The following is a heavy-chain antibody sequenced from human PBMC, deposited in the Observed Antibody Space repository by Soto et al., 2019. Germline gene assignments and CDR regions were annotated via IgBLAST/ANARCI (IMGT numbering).Heavy chain of an antibody. V-gene: IGHV4-4*07. Sequence: PSETLSLSCTVSGGSISRDYWSWIRQPAGRGLEWIGRIYISGSTNYNPSLKSRVTMSVDTSKNQFSLKVSSVTAADTAVYYCARDNGYSAYESWGQGTLVTVSS. J-gene: IGHJ4*02. D-gene: IGHD5-12*01. CDR3: ARDNGYSAYES. CDR2: IYISGST. CDR1: GGSISRDY.